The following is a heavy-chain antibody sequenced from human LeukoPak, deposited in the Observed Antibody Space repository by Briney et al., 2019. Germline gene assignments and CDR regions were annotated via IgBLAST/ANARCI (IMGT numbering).Heavy chain of an antibody. CDR1: GFTFSSYG. J-gene: IGHJ4*02. CDR3: ARERSSGWHSFDY. V-gene: IGHV3-7*01. Sequence: GGSLRLSCAASGFTFSSYGMSWVRQAPGKGLEWVANIKQDGSEKYYVDSVKGRFTISRDNAKNSLYLQMNSLRAEDTAVYYCARERSSGWHSFDYWGQGTLVTVSS. CDR2: IKQDGSEK. D-gene: IGHD6-19*01.